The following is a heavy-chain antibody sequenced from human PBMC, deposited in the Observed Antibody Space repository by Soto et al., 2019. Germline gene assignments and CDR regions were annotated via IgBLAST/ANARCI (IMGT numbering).Heavy chain of an antibody. D-gene: IGHD2-21*01. Sequence: GGSLRLSCAASGFTFSSYGMHWVRQAPGKGLEWVAVIWYDGSNKYYADSVKGRFTISRDNSKNTLYLQMNSLRAEDTAVYYCARAPAFIVATSFYYMDVWGKGTTVTVSS. CDR3: ARAPAFIVATSFYYMDV. CDR2: IWYDGSNK. J-gene: IGHJ6*03. CDR1: GFTFSSYG. V-gene: IGHV3-33*01.